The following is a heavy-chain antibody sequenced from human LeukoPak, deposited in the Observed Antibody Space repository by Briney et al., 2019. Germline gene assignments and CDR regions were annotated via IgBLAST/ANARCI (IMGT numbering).Heavy chain of an antibody. CDR3: ARYSGSYYGYFDW. D-gene: IGHD1-26*01. Sequence: GRSLRLSCAASGFTFSSYAMSWVRQAPGKGLEWVSTISGRSSTIDYADSVKGRFTIARDNSRNTVYVQMNSLRAEDTAVYYCARYSGSYYGYFDWWGQGTLVTVSS. V-gene: IGHV3-23*01. CDR1: GFTFSSYA. J-gene: IGHJ4*02. CDR2: ISGRSSTI.